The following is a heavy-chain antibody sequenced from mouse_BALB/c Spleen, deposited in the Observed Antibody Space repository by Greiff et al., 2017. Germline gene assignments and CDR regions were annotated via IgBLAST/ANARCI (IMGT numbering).Heavy chain of an antibody. Sequence: EVKLVESGGGLVQPGGSRKLSCAASGFTFSSFGMHWVRQAPEKGLEWVAYISSGSSTIYYADTVKGRFTISRDNPKNTLFLQMTSLRSEETAMYYGARWEDGGYAMDYWGQGTSVTVSS. CDR2: ISSGSSTI. J-gene: IGHJ4*01. V-gene: IGHV5-17*02. CDR1: GFTFSSFG. CDR3: ARWEDGGYAMDY. D-gene: IGHD4-1*01.